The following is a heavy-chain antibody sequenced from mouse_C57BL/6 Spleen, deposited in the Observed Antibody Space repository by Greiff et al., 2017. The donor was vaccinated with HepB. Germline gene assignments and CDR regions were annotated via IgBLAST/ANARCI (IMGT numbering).Heavy chain of an antibody. Sequence: DVKLVESGGGLVKPGGSLKLSCAASGFTFSSYAMSWVRQTPEKRLEWVATISDGGSYTYYPDNVKGRFTISRDNAKNNLYLQMSHLKSEDTAMYYCARDTTVVLHWYFDVWGTGTTVTVSS. CDR2: ISDGGSYT. J-gene: IGHJ1*03. D-gene: IGHD1-1*01. CDR1: GFTFSSYA. V-gene: IGHV5-4*01. CDR3: ARDTTVVLHWYFDV.